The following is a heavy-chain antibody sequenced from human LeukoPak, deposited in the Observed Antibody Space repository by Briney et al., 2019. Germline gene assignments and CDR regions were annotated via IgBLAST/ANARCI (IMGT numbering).Heavy chain of an antibody. CDR2: ISASGGGR. CDR3: AKRALNPPFDY. J-gene: IGHJ4*02. CDR1: GFTFKNYA. Sequence: PGGSLRLSCAASGFTFKNYAMTWVRQAPGKGLEWVSTISASGGGRYYADSVRGRFTISRDNSKNTLSLQMSSLRAEDTAVYYCAKRALNPPFDYWGQGTLVTVSS. V-gene: IGHV3-23*01.